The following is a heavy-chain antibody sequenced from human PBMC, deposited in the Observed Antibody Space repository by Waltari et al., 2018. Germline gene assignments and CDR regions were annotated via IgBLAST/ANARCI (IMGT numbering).Heavy chain of an antibody. CDR3: ARGPSGGDTAMVPFDY. D-gene: IGHD5-18*01. J-gene: IGHJ4*02. CDR2: INHSGST. Sequence: QVQLQQWGAGLLKPSETLSLTCAVYGGSFSGYYWSWIRQPPGKGLEWIGEINHSGSTTYNPSLKSRVTISVDTSKNQFSLKLSSVTAADTAVYYCARGPSGGDTAMVPFDYWGQGTLVTVSS. V-gene: IGHV4-34*01. CDR1: GGSFSGYY.